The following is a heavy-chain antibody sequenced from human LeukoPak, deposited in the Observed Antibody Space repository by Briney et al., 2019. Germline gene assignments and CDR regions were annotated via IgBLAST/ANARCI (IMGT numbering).Heavy chain of an antibody. V-gene: IGHV3-30*18. CDR2: ISYDGSNK. J-gene: IGHJ4*02. CDR1: GFTFSSYG. D-gene: IGHD6-19*01. Sequence: PGGSLRLSCAASGFTFSSYGMHWVRQAPGKGLEWVAVISYDGSNKYYADSVKGRFTISRDNSKNTLYLQMNSLRAEDTAVYYCAKASIAVAAPWTNYYFDYWGQGTLVTVSS. CDR3: AKASIAVAAPWTNYYFDY.